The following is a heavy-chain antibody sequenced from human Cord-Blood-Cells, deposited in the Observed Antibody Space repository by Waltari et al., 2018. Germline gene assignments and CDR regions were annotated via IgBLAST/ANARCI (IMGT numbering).Heavy chain of an antibody. D-gene: IGHD3-16*01. Sequence: QVQLVESGGGVVQPGRSLRLSCAASGFTFSSDALHWVRQAPGKGLGWVAVISYDGSNKYYADSVKGRFTISRDNSKNTLYLQMNSLRAEDTAVYYCARYGGYFDYWGQGTLVTVSS. CDR3: ARYGGYFDY. CDR2: ISYDGSNK. V-gene: IGHV3-30*04. CDR1: GFTFSSDA. J-gene: IGHJ4*02.